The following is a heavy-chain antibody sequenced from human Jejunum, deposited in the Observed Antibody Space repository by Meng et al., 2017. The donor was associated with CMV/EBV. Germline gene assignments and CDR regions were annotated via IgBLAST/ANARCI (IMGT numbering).Heavy chain of an antibody. CDR3: ARLTDF. CDR1: IVSFRSHS. J-gene: IGHJ4*02. Sequence: TLSCASSIVSFRSHSVSGVRRAPRKGREWVSAISADDDSTHYADSGKSRFTISRDNSKNTMYLQMNSLSAEDTAIYYCARLTDFWGQGTLVTVSS. V-gene: IGHV3-23*01. CDR2: ISADDDST. D-gene: IGHD2-8*01.